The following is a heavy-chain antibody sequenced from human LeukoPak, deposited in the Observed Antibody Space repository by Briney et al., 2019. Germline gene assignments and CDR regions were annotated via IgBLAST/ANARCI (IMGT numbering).Heavy chain of an antibody. CDR3: ARGDQGGELWFLVDP. Sequence: ASVKDSCMASVYTFTISDINWVRQTTGQGVECMGWMNPNSGNTGYAQKFQGRVTMTRNTSISTAYMELSSLRSEDTAVYYCARGDQGGELWFLVDPWGQGTLVTVSS. J-gene: IGHJ5*02. CDR2: MNPNSGNT. D-gene: IGHD5-18*01. CDR1: VYTFTISD. V-gene: IGHV1-8*01.